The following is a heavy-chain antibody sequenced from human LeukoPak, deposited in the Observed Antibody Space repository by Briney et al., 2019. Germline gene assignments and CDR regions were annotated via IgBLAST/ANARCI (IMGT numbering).Heavy chain of an antibody. CDR1: GYTFTSCY. J-gene: IGHJ4*02. CDR2: INPSGGTT. D-gene: IGHD3-22*01. Sequence: ASVKVSCKASGYTFTSCYMHWVRQAPGQGLEWMGIINPSGGTTIYAQKFQGRVTMTRDTSTSTVYMELSSLRSEDTAVYYCARAVSSGYFDYWGQGTLVTVSS. CDR3: ARAVSSGYFDY. V-gene: IGHV1-46*01.